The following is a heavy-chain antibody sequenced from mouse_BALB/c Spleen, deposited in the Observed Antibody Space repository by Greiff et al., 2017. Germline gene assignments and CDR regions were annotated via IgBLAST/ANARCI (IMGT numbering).Heavy chain of an antibody. CDR3: ARDGGNFSWFAY. CDR2: ISSGGSYT. V-gene: IGHV5-9-4*01. CDR1: GFTFSSYA. D-gene: IGHD2-1*01. J-gene: IGHJ3*01. Sequence: EVKVVESGGGLVKPGGSLKLSCAASGFTFSSYAMSWVRQSPEKRLEWVAEISSGGSYTYYPDTVTGRFTISRDNAKNTLYLEMSSLRSEDTAMYYCARDGGNFSWFAYWGQGTLVTVSA.